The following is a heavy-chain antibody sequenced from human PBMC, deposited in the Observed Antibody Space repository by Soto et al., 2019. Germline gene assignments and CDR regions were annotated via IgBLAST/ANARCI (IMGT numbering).Heavy chain of an antibody. V-gene: IGHV1-3*01. D-gene: IGHD3-16*01. J-gene: IGHJ4*02. Sequence: QDQLVQSGPEVQKPGASVKVSCTASGYTFLNYAFHWVRQAPGQRLEWMGWINAANGKTEYAQKFQGRVTNARDTANTGYMELRNLRAEDTAVYFCVHRGRVAGRFGFWGQGTLVTVSS. CDR2: INAANGKT. CDR3: VHRGRVAGRFGF. CDR1: GYTFLNYA.